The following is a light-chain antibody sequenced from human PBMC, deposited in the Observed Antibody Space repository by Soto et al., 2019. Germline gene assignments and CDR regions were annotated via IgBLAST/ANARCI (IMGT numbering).Light chain of an antibody. V-gene: IGKV1-39*01. CDR3: QQSHTTPYT. Sequence: DIQMTQPPSSLSASEGGRVTITCRASQNINNYLNWYQQKPGQAPKLLIYAASSLQSGVPSRFTGSGSGTDFTLSISDLQPGDFATYSCQQSHTTPYTFGQGTKLEIK. CDR1: QNINNY. J-gene: IGKJ2*01. CDR2: AAS.